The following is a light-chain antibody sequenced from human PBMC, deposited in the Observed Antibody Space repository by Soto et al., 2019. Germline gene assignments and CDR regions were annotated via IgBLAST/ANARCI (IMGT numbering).Light chain of an antibody. CDR3: QQFGDSPWT. V-gene: IGKV1D-13*01. Sequence: IQMTQSPSSLSAHVGDRVTITCLASQGSSSALAWYQQIPGRAPRLLIYDASTRESGIPSRFSGSRSGTDFTLTVSSLEPEDFAVYYCQQFGDSPWTFGQGTKVDI. CDR1: QGSSSA. J-gene: IGKJ1*01. CDR2: DAS.